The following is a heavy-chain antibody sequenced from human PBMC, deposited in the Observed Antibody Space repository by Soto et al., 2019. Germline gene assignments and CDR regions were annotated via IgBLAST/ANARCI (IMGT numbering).Heavy chain of an antibody. CDR3: AKEQPRFHYYDSSGYLVSGTDY. V-gene: IGHV3-23*01. CDR1: GFTFSSYA. J-gene: IGHJ4*02. D-gene: IGHD3-22*01. CDR2: ISGSGGST. Sequence: GGSLRLSCAASGFTFSSYAMSWVRQAPGKGLEWVSAISGSGGSTYYADSVKGRFTISRDNSKNTRYLQMNSLRAEDTAVYYCAKEQPRFHYYDSSGYLVSGTDYWGQGTLVTVSS.